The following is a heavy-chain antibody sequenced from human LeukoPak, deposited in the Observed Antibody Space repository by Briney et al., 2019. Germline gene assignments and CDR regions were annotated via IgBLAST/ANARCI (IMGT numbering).Heavy chain of an antibody. Sequence: SETLSLTCTVSGGSISSYYWSWIRQTPGKGLEWIGDIYYSGGTNYNPSLKSRVTISVDTSKNQFSLKLSSVTAADTAVYYCARHTDIAPLSSLKYWGQGTLVTVSS. V-gene: IGHV4-59*08. CDR3: ARHTDIAPLSSLKY. CDR2: IYYSGGT. D-gene: IGHD6-13*01. CDR1: GGSISSYY. J-gene: IGHJ4*02.